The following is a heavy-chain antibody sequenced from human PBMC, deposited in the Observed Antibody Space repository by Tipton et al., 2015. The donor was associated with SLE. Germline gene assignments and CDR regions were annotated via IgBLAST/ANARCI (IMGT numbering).Heavy chain of an antibody. CDR2: IIPIFGTA. V-gene: IGHV1-69*06. Sequence: QLVQSGAEVKKPGSSVKVSCKASGGTFSSYAISWVRQAPGQGLEWMGGIIPIFGTANYAQKFQGRVTLTADKSTSTAHMELSSLRSEDTALYYCARGRYCSNGVCLWYFDLWGRGTLVTVSS. D-gene: IGHD2-8*01. CDR3: ARGRYCSNGVCLWYFDL. CDR1: GGTFSSYA. J-gene: IGHJ2*01.